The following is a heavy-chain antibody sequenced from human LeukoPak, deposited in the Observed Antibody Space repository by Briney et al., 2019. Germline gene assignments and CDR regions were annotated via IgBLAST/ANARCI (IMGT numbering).Heavy chain of an antibody. D-gene: IGHD2-2*01. Sequence: SVKDSCKASGGTFSSYAIIRVRQAPGKGLEWMGRIIPIFGIANYAQKFQGRVTITADKSTSTAYMGLSSLRSEDTAVYYCARMCPDIVVVPAAAPSYWFDPWGQGTLVTVSS. J-gene: IGHJ5*02. CDR1: GGTFSSYA. CDR3: ARMCPDIVVVPAAAPSYWFDP. CDR2: IIPIFGIA. V-gene: IGHV1-69*04.